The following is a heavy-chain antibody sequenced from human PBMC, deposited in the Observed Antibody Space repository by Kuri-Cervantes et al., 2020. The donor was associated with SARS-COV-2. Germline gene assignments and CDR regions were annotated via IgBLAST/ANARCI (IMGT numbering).Heavy chain of an antibody. D-gene: IGHD4/OR15-4a*01. J-gene: IGHJ6*02. CDR1: GYTFTNYG. CDR2: ISAYTGST. Sequence: ASVKVSCKASGYTFTNYGFSWVRQAPGQGLEWMGWISAYTGSTASTQKFQGRVTMTTDTYTSTAYMELRSLTSDDTALYYCARAPFPNYADYYYGMDVWGQGTTVTVSS. V-gene: IGHV1-18*01. CDR3: ARAPFPNYADYYYGMDV.